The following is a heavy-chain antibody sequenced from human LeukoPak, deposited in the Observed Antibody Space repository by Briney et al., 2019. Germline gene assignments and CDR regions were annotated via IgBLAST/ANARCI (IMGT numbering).Heavy chain of an antibody. J-gene: IGHJ6*03. D-gene: IGHD6-13*01. CDR1: GFIFGSYA. CDR2: ISGSAGST. CDR3: ARGSSSWYHYYYMDV. Sequence: GGSLRLSCAASGFIFGSYAMSWVRQAPGKGPEWVSAISGSAGSTYDADSVRGRLTISRDNSKNTLSLQMNSLRAEDTAVYYCARGSSSWYHYYYMDVWGKGTTVTVSS. V-gene: IGHV3-23*01.